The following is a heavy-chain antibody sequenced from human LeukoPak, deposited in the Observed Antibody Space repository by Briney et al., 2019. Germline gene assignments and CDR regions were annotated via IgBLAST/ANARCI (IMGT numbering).Heavy chain of an antibody. J-gene: IGHJ5*02. V-gene: IGHV4-31*03. CDR1: GGSISSGGYY. D-gene: IGHD6-19*01. CDR3: AREEDSSGWDNWFDP. CDR2: IYYSGST. Sequence: SETLSLTCTVSGGSISSGGYYWSWIRQHPGKGLKWIGYIYYSGSTYYNPSLKSRVTISVDTSKNQFSLKLSSVTAADTAVYYCAREEDSSGWDNWFDPWGQGTLVTVSS.